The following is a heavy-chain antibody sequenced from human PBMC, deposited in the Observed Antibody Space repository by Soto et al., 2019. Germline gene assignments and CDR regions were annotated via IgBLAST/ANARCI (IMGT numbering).Heavy chain of an antibody. J-gene: IGHJ4*02. CDR1: GYTFTGYA. CDR3: ARAQNLEMATP. V-gene: IGHV1-3*01. D-gene: IGHD5-12*01. Sequence: QVKLVQSGAEVKKPGASVKVSCKASGYTFTGYAILWVRQAPGQRLEWMGWINAGNGNTKYSQKFQGRVTITRDTSASTAYMELSSLRSEDTAVYYCARAQNLEMATPWGQGTRVTVSS. CDR2: INAGNGNT.